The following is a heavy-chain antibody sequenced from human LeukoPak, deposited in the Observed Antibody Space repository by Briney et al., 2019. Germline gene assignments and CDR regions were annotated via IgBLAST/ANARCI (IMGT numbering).Heavy chain of an antibody. CDR3: AAGSGAPGY. V-gene: IGHV3-15*01. Sequence: PGGSLRLSCAASGFTFRKAWMNWVRQAPGKGLEWVGRIKNRTEGGTTDCAAPVKGRFTISRDDSRNMVFLHMNSLNTGGTAVYFCAAGSGAPGYWGRGTLVTVSS. CDR2: IKNRTEGGTT. J-gene: IGHJ4*02. CDR1: GFTFRKAW. D-gene: IGHD3-10*01.